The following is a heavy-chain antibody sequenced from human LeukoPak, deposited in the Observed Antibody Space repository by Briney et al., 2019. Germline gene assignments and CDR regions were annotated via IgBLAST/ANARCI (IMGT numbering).Heavy chain of an antibody. D-gene: IGHD5-12*01. J-gene: IGHJ4*02. V-gene: IGHV3-23*01. Sequence: GGSLRLSCAASGFTFSSSSISWVRQAPGKGLEWVSAITDAVGSTHYADSVKGRFTISSDNSKNTVYLQMNSLRPEDMAVYYCAKEVFSGLLYIDYWGQGTLVTVSS. CDR2: ITDAVGST. CDR3: AKEVFSGLLYIDY. CDR1: GFTFSSSS.